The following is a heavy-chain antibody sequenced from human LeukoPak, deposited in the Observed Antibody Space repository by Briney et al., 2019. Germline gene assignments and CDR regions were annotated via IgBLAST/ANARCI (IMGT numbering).Heavy chain of an antibody. V-gene: IGHV3-7*01. CDR3: ARGAYELVSYYFDY. Sequence: QAGGSLRLSCAASGFTFSTYWMGWVRQAPGKGLEWVAKIKPDGSEKDHVDSVKGRFTISRDNSKNKLYLQMNSPRPEDTAVYYCARGAYELVSYYFDYWGQGTLVTVSS. J-gene: IGHJ4*02. D-gene: IGHD3-10*01. CDR2: IKPDGSEK. CDR1: GFTFSTYW.